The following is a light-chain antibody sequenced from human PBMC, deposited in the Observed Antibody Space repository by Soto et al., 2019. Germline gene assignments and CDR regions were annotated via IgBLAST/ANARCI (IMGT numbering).Light chain of an antibody. V-gene: IGKV3-20*01. J-gene: IGKJ2*01. CDR3: QQYGSAPNT. Sequence: EIVLTQSPGTLSLSPGESATLSCRASQSVSSSYLAWYQHKPGQAPRLLIYGASSRATGIPDRFSGSGSGADVTLTISRREPEDVAVYYCQQYGSAPNTFGQGTKLEIK. CDR2: GAS. CDR1: QSVSSSY.